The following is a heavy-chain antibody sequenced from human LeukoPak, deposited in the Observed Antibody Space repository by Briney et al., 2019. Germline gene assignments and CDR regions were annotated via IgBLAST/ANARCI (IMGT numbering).Heavy chain of an antibody. CDR3: ARGVWGSYRYPYYFDY. CDR2: MNPNSGNT. CDR1: GYTFTSYD. Sequence: WASVKVSCKASGYTFTSYDINWVRQATGQGLEWMGWMNPNSGNTGYAQKFQGRVTITRNTSISTAYMELSSLRSEDTAVYYCARGVWGSYRYPYYFDYWGQGTLVTVSS. D-gene: IGHD3-16*02. J-gene: IGHJ4*02. V-gene: IGHV1-8*03.